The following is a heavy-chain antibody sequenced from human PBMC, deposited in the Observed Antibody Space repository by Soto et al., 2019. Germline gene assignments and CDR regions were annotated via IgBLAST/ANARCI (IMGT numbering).Heavy chain of an antibody. CDR3: ASDGDSGPPGYYFYYYGMDV. D-gene: IGHD5-12*01. CDR2: ISSSSSYI. Sequence: EVQLVESGGGLVKPGGSLRLSCAASGFTFSSYSMNWVRQAPGKGLEWVSSISSSSSYIYYADSVKGRFTISRDNAKNSLYLQRTSLRAEDTAVYYCASDGDSGPPGYYFYYYGMDVWGQGTTVTVSS. J-gene: IGHJ6*02. CDR1: GFTFSSYS. V-gene: IGHV3-21*01.